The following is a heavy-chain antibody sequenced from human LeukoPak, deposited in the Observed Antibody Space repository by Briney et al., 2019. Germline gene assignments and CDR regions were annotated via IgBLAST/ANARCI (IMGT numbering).Heavy chain of an antibody. J-gene: IGHJ4*02. CDR3: ARGPPRGDSSGYYYPAY. D-gene: IGHD3-22*01. CDR1: GFTFSSYE. CDR2: ISSSGSTI. V-gene: IGHV3-48*03. Sequence: PGGSLRLSCAASGFTFSSYEMNWVRQAPGKGLEWVSYISSSGSTIYYADSVKGRFTISRDNAKNSLYLRMNSLRAEDTAVYYCARGPPRGDSSGYYYPAYWGQGTLVTVSS.